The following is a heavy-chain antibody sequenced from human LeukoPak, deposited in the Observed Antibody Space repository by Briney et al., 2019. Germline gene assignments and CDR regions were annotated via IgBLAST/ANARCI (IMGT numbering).Heavy chain of an antibody. CDR1: GFSVSSNY. CDR2: IHSGGRA. Sequence: PGGSLRLSCAASGFSVSSNYMTWVRLAPGKGLEWVSVIHSGGRAYYADSVKGRFTTSRNNSKNTLDLQMNSLSVEDTAVYYCVGVETITMVRGASGDVWGKGTTVTVSS. V-gene: IGHV3-66*02. D-gene: IGHD3-10*01. J-gene: IGHJ6*04. CDR3: VGVETITMVRGASGDV.